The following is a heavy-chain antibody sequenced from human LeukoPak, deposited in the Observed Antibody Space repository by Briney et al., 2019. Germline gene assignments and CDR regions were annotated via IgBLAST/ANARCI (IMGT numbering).Heavy chain of an antibody. CDR1: GGSINRYY. V-gene: IGHV4-59*01. CDR3: ASSGSFRQQLVK. J-gene: IGHJ4*02. CDR2: IYYSGST. D-gene: IGHD6-13*01. Sequence: PSATLSLTCTVFGGSINRYYWSWIRQPPGKGLEWIGDIYYSGSTNYTPSLKSRVTISVDTSKNQSSLKLSSVTAADTAVYYCASSGSFRQQLVKWGQGTLVTVSS.